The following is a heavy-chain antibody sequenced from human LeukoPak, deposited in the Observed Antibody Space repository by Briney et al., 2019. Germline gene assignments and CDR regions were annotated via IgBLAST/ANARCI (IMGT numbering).Heavy chain of an antibody. D-gene: IGHD3-10*01. J-gene: IGHJ6*02. V-gene: IGHV3-33*08. CDR3: ARALSGSGSYYNVITYYYYGMDV. CDR1: GFTFSSYA. Sequence: GGSLRLSCAASGFTFSSYAMHWARQAPGKGLEWVAVIWYDGSNKYHADSVKGRFTISRDNSKNTLYLQMNSLRAEDTAVYYCARALSGSGSYYNVITYYYYGMDVWGQGTTVTVSS. CDR2: IWYDGSNK.